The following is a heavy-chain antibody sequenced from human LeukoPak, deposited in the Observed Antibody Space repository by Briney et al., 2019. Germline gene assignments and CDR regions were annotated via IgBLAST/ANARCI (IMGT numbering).Heavy chain of an antibody. CDR3: ARGITMIVVVMYY. D-gene: IGHD3-22*01. Sequence: GGSLRLSCAASGFTFSSYAMHWVRQAPGKGLEWVAVISYDGSNRYYADSVKGRFTISRDNSKNTLYLQMNSLRAEDTAVYYCARGITMIVVVMYYWGQGTLVTVSS. V-gene: IGHV3-30-3*01. CDR2: ISYDGSNR. CDR1: GFTFSSYA. J-gene: IGHJ4*02.